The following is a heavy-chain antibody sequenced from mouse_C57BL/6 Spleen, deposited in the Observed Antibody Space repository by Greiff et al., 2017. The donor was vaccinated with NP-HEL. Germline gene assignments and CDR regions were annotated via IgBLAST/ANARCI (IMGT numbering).Heavy chain of an antibody. CDR3: ARGDYDEENYAMDY. CDR2: ISYSGST. J-gene: IGHJ4*01. D-gene: IGHD2-4*01. CDR1: GYSITSGYD. V-gene: IGHV3-1*01. Sequence: EVKLVESGPGMVKPSQSLSLTCTVTGYSITSGYDWHWIRHFPGNKLEWMGYISYSGSTNYNPSLKSRISITHDTSKNHFFLKLNSVTTEDTATYYCARGDYDEENYAMDYWGQGTSVTVSS.